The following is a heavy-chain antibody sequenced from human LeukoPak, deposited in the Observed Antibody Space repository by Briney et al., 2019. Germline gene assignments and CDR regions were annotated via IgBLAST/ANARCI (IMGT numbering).Heavy chain of an antibody. CDR3: ARDYAPVKDAFDI. J-gene: IGHJ3*02. V-gene: IGHV3-21*01. Sequence: PGGSLRLSCAASGFTFSSYSMNWVRQAPGKGLEWVSSISSSSSYIYYADSVKGRFTIPRDNAKNSLYLQMNSLRAEDTAVYYCARDYAPVKDAFDIWGQGTMVTVSS. CDR1: GFTFSSYS. CDR2: ISSSSSYI. D-gene: IGHD4-17*01.